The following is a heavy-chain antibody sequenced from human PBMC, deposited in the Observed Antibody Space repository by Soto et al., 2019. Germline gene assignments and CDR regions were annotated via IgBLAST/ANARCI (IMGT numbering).Heavy chain of an antibody. CDR2: IYHSGST. V-gene: IGHV4-4*02. CDR1: GGSISSSNW. CDR3: ARVVGGYYYGMDV. Sequence: QVQLQESGPGLVKHSGPLSITCAVSGGSISSSNWWSWVRQPPGKGLEWIGEIYHSGSTNYNPSLKSRVTRSVDKSKNQFSLKLSSVTAADTAVYYCARVVGGYYYGMDVWGQGTTVTVSS. J-gene: IGHJ6*02. D-gene: IGHD2-2*01.